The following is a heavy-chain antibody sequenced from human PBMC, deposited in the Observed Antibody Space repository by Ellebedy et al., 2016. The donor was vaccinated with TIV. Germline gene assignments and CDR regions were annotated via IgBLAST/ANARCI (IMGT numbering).Heavy chain of an antibody. V-gene: IGHV4-34*01. J-gene: IGHJ6*03. D-gene: IGHD3-3*01. Sequence: SETLSLTXAVYGGSLSGYYWSWIRQPPGKGLEWIGEINHSGSTNYKPSLKSRVTISVDTSKNQFSLRLSSVTAADTALYYCAREVWSGVSFYMDVWGKGTTVTVSS. CDR3: AREVWSGVSFYMDV. CDR1: GGSLSGYY. CDR2: INHSGST.